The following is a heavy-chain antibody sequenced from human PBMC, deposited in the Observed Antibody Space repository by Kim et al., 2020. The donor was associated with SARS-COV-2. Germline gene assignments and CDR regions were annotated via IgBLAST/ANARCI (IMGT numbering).Heavy chain of an antibody. CDR2: IYYSGST. Sequence: SETLSLTCTVSGGSISSYYWSWIRQPPGKGLEWIGYIYYSGSTNYNPSLKSRVTISVDKSKNQFSLKLSSVTAADTAVYYCARQLGRTGWFDPSGQGTLVTVSS. D-gene: IGHD1-26*01. V-gene: IGHV4-59*08. J-gene: IGHJ5*02. CDR1: GGSISSYY. CDR3: ARQLGRTGWFDP.